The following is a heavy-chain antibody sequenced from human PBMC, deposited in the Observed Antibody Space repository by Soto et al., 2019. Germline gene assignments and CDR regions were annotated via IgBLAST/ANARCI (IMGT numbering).Heavy chain of an antibody. V-gene: IGHV1-24*01. D-gene: IGHD1-1*01. CDR1: GYTLTELS. CDR3: ATAGLQGRRLSGMDV. CDR2: FDPEDGET. J-gene: IGHJ6*02. Sequence: ASVKVSCKVSGYTLTELSMHWVRQAPGKGLEWMGGFDPEDGETIYAQKFQGRVTMTEDTSTDTAYMELSSLRSEDTAVYYCATAGLQGRRLSGMDVWGQGTKVTVSS.